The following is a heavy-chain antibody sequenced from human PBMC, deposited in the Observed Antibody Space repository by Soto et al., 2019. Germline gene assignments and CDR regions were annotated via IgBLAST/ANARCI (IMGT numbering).Heavy chain of an antibody. D-gene: IGHD3-22*01. CDR1: GGTFSSYA. CDR3: ARDPWYDDSSYYGMDV. CDR2: IIPIFGTA. Sequence: AASVKVSCKASGGTFSSYAISWVRQAPGQGLEWMGGIIPIFGTANYAQKFQGRVTITTDKSTSTAYMELSSLRAEDTAVYYCARDPWYDDSSYYGMDVWGQGTTVTVSS. V-gene: IGHV1-69*05. J-gene: IGHJ6*02.